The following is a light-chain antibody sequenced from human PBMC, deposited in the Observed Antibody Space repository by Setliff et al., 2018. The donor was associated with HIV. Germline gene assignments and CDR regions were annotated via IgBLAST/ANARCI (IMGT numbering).Light chain of an antibody. CDR2: DNH. J-gene: IGLJ1*01. V-gene: IGLV1-51*01. CDR1: SSNIGDRS. CDR3: GAWDTSLAAYV. Sequence: QSVLTQPPSASAAPGQKVSISCSGSSSNIGDRSVSWYQQLPGTAPKLLIHDNHERPSGIPERFSGSTSGTSATLGITGLQTGDEADYYCGAWDTSLAAYVFGTGTKDTVL.